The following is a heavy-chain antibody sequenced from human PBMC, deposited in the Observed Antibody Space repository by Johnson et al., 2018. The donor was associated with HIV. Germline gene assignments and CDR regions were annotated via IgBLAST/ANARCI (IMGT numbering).Heavy chain of an antibody. CDR1: GFTFSNFA. CDR2: ISNNGSIK. J-gene: IGHJ3*02. CDR3: TQEGVGFRPGGNDALDI. D-gene: IGHD1-26*01. V-gene: IGHV3-30-3*01. Sequence: VQLVESGGGVVQPGRSLRLSCAASGFTFSNFAMHWVRQAPGKGLEWVVVISNNGSIKYNADSVKGRFTISRDNAKKSLYLQMNSLRAEDTAGYYWTQEGVGFRPGGNDALDIWGQGTMVTVSS.